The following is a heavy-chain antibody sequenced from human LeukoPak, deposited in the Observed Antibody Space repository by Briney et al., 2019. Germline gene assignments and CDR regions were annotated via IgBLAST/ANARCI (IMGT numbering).Heavy chain of an antibody. Sequence: SETLSLTCTVSGGSISSSSYYWGWIRQPPGKGLEWIGSIYYSGSTYYNPSLKSRVTISVDTSKNQFSLKLSSVTAADTAVYYCARDSNYDILTGLQRYYFDYWGQGTLVTVSS. V-gene: IGHV4-39*07. CDR3: ARDSNYDILTGLQRYYFDY. CDR1: GGSISSSSYY. D-gene: IGHD3-9*01. J-gene: IGHJ4*02. CDR2: IYYSGST.